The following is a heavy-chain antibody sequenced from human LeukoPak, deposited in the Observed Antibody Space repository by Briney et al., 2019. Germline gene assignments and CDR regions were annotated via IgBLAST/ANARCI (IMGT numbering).Heavy chain of an antibody. CDR2: ISSSSSYI. CDR3: ARAILEANRYGGSRGYYYYYMDV. V-gene: IGHV3-21*04. Sequence: GGSLRLSCAASGFTFSGYSMNWVRQAPGKGLEWVSSISSSSSYIYYADSVKGRFTISRDNAKNSLYLQMNSLRAEDTALYYCARAILEANRYGGSRGYYYYYMDVWGKGTTVTVSS. J-gene: IGHJ6*03. D-gene: IGHD1-26*01. CDR1: GFTFSGYS.